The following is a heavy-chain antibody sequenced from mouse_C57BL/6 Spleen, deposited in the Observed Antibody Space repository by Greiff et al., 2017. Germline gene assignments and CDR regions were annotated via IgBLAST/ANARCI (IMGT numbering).Heavy chain of an antibody. V-gene: IGHV14-4*01. CDR3: THGSSYSY. Sequence: VQLQQSGAELVRPGASVKLSCTASGFNIKDDYMHWVKQRPEQGLEWIGWSDPENGDTEYASKFQGKATRTADTSSNTAYLQLSSLTSDDTAVYYCTHGSSYSYWGQGTTLTVSS. CDR1: GFNIKDDY. D-gene: IGHD1-1*01. CDR2: SDPENGDT. J-gene: IGHJ2*01.